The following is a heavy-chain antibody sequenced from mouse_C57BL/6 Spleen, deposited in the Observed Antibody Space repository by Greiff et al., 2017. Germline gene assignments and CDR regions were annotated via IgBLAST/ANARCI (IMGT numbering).Heavy chain of an antibody. Sequence: FQLQQSGPELVKPGASVKISCKASGYSFTGYYMNWVKQSPEKSLEWIGEINPSTGGTTYNQKFKAKATLTVDKSSSTAYMQLKSLTSEDSAVYYCAPRQDYSNYYFDYWGQGTTLTVSS. CDR2: INPSTGGT. V-gene: IGHV1-42*01. D-gene: IGHD2-5*01. J-gene: IGHJ2*01. CDR1: GYSFTGYY. CDR3: APRQDYSNYYFDY.